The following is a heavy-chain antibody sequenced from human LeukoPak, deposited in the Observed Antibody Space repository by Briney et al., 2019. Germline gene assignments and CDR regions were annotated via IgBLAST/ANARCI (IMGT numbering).Heavy chain of an antibody. CDR3: ARGTSWGHY. J-gene: IGHJ4*02. Sequence: ASVKVSCKASEYTFTDYNVHWMRQAPGQGLEWMGWITPKSGATNYAQKFQGRVTLTTNTSISTAYMDLTRVTSGDTAVYYCARGTSWGHYWGQGTLLTVSS. CDR1: EYTFTDYN. CDR2: ITPKSGAT. V-gene: IGHV1-2*02. D-gene: IGHD3-16*01.